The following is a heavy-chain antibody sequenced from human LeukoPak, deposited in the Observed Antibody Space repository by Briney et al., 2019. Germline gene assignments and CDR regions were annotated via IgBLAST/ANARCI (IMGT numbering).Heavy chain of an antibody. CDR2: INHSGST. CDR1: GGSFSGYY. Sequence: SETLSLTCAVYGGSFSGYYWSWLRQPPGKGLEWIGEINHSGSTNFNPSLKSRVTTSVDTSKNQFSLKLSSVTAADTAVYYCASGGTKYYYDSSGYHRYNWFDPWGQGTLVAVSS. V-gene: IGHV4-34*01. J-gene: IGHJ5*02. CDR3: ASGGTKYYYDSSGYHRYNWFDP. D-gene: IGHD3-22*01.